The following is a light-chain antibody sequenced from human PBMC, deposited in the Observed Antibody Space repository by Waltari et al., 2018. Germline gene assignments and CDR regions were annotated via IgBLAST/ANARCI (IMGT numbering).Light chain of an antibody. V-gene: IGLV8-61*01. CDR2: KSY. CDR3: VLYMGSGIWV. Sequence: QQTPGQAHRTPSYKSYTRPAGGPDRFSGLIFGNKAALTVTGAQADDESDYYCVLYMGSGIWVFGGGTKLTVI. J-gene: IGLJ3*02.